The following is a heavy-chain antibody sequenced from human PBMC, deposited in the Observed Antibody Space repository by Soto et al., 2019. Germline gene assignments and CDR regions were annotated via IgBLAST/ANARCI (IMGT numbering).Heavy chain of an antibody. V-gene: IGHV3-13*01. Sequence: GGSLRLSCAASGFTFSSYDMHWVRQATGKGLEWVSAIGTAGDTYYPGSVKGRFTISRENAKNSLYLQMNSLRAEDTAVYYCARAFYYDSSGPQPFDYWGQGTLVTVSS. D-gene: IGHD3-22*01. CDR1: GFTFSSYD. CDR3: ARAFYYDSSGPQPFDY. CDR2: IGTAGDT. J-gene: IGHJ4*02.